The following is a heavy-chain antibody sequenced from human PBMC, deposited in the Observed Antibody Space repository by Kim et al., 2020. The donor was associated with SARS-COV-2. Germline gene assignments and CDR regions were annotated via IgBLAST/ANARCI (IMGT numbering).Heavy chain of an antibody. CDR1: GFTVSSNY. Sequence: GGSLRLSCAASGFTVSSNYMSWVRQAPGKGLEWVSVINSGGSTYYADSVKGRFTISRDNSKNTLYLQMNSLRAEDTAVYYCARGVRYFDWLLQSDYYYYYGRDVWGQGTTLTVPS. J-gene: IGHJ6*02. CDR3: ARGVRYFDWLLQSDYYYYYGRDV. V-gene: IGHV3-53*01. CDR2: INSGGST. D-gene: IGHD3-9*01.